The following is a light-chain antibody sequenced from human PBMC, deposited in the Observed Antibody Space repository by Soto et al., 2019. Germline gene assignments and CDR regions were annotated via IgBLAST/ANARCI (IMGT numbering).Light chain of an antibody. V-gene: IGKV1-8*01. CDR2: AAS. CDR1: QGISSY. Sequence: AIRMTQSPSSFSASTGDRVTITCRASQGISSYLAWYQQKPGKAPKLLIYAASTLQSGVPSRFSGSGSGTDFTLTISCLQSEDFETYYCQQYYSYPHTFGQGTKVDIX. CDR3: QQYYSYPHT. J-gene: IGKJ2*01.